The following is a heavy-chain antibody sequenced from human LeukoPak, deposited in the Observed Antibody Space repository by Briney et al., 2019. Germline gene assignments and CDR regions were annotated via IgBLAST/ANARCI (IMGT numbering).Heavy chain of an antibody. CDR3: ARHVGYSYGYPDY. D-gene: IGHD5-18*01. J-gene: IGHJ4*02. CDR1: GGSISSYY. V-gene: IGHV4-59*08. Sequence: PSDTLSLTCTVSGGSISSYYWSWIRQPPGKGLEWIGYIYYSGSTNYNPSLKSRVTISVDTSKNQFSLKLSSVTAADTAVYYCARHVGYSYGYPDYWGQGTLVTVSS. CDR2: IYYSGST.